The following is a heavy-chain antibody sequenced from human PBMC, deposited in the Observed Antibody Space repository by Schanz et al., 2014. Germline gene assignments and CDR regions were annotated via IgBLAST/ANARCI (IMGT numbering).Heavy chain of an antibody. J-gene: IGHJ4*02. CDR1: GYTFNNYT. CDR2: IIPIHGIV. Sequence: QVLQVQSGSELKKPGTSVKVSCKASGYTFNNYTYVMIWVRQAPGQGLEWMGRIIPIHGIVNYAQRFQDRVRITADKSTSTAYMELSSLRSEDTAFYYCARGRTFDYWGQGTLVTVSS. V-gene: IGHV1-69*02. CDR3: ARGRTFDY.